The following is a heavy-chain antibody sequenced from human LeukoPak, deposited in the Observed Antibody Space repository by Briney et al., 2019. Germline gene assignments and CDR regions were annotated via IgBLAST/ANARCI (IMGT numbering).Heavy chain of an antibody. V-gene: IGHV1-46*01. CDR2: INPSGGST. CDR1: GYTFTSYY. CDR3: ARDPGGYDILTGYYPDY. Sequence: ASVKVSCKASGYTFTSYYMHWVRQATGQGLEWMGIINPSGGSTSYAQKFQGRVTMTRDTSTSTVYMELSSLRSEDTAVYYCARDPGGYDILTGYYPDYWGQGTLVTVSS. D-gene: IGHD3-9*01. J-gene: IGHJ4*02.